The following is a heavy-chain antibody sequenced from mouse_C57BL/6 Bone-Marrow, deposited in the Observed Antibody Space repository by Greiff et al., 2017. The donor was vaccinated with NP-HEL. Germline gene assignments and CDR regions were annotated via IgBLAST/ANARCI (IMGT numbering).Heavy chain of an antibody. CDR3: ARAGYGYEY. Sequence: QVQLKQPGAELVKPGASVTLSCKASGYTFTSYWMHWVKQRPGQGLEWIGMIHPNSGSTNYNASFKSKATLTVDKSSSTAYMQLSSLTAEDSAVYYCARAGYGYEYWGQGTTLPVSS. J-gene: IGHJ2*01. CDR1: GYTFTSYW. CDR2: IHPNSGST. V-gene: IGHV1-64*01. D-gene: IGHD2-2*01.